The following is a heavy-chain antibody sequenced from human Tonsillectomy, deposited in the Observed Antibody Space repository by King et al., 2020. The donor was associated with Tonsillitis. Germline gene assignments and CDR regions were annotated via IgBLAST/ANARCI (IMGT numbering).Heavy chain of an antibody. CDR1: GFTFSSYG. CDR2: ISYDGSKK. J-gene: IGHJ4*02. D-gene: IGHD6-19*01. V-gene: IGHV3-30*18. Sequence: VQLGESGGGVVQPGRSLRLSCAASGFTFSSYGMHWVRQAPGKGLEWVAVISYDGSKKYYADSVKGRFTISRDNSKNTLYLQMNSLRTEDTAVYYCAKEAVADTGGFDYWGQGTLVTVSS. CDR3: AKEAVADTGGFDY.